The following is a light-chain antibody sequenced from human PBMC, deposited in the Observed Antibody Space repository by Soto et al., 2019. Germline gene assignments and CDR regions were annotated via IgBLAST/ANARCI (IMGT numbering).Light chain of an antibody. CDR1: NSDVGGYNY. Sequence: QSVLTQPASVSGSPGQSITIFCTGTNSDVGGYNYVSWYQQQSGKAPKLMIHEVSNRPSGVSNRFSGSKSGNTASLTISGLQAEDEADYYCSSFTSSRAYVFGIGTKVTVL. V-gene: IGLV2-14*01. CDR3: SSFTSSRAYV. CDR2: EVS. J-gene: IGLJ1*01.